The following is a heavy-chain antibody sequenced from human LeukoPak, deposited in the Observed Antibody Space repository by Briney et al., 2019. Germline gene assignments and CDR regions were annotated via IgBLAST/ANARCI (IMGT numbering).Heavy chain of an antibody. Sequence: SETLSLTCTVSGGSISSYYWSWIRQPPGKGLEWIGYIYYSGSTNYNPSLKSRVTISVDTPKNQFSLKLSSVTAADTAVYYCARVGAAVAGDFDYWGQGTLVTVSS. CDR2: IYYSGST. D-gene: IGHD6-19*01. V-gene: IGHV4-59*01. J-gene: IGHJ4*02. CDR1: GGSISSYY. CDR3: ARVGAAVAGDFDY.